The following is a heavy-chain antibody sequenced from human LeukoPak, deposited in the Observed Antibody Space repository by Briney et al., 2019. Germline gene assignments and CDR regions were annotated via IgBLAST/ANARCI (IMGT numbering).Heavy chain of an antibody. J-gene: IGHJ5*02. CDR3: ARVWFGESGWFDP. CDR2: ISSSSGYI. Sequence: GGSLRLSCAASGFIFSSNDMNWVRQAPGKGLEWVSFISSSSGYIYYADSVKGRFTISRDNAKNSLYLQMNSLRAEDTAVYYCARVWFGESGWFDPWGQGTLVTVSS. V-gene: IGHV3-21*01. D-gene: IGHD3-10*01. CDR1: GFIFSSND.